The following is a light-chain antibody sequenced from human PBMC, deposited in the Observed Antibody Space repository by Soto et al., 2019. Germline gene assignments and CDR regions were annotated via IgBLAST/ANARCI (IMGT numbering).Light chain of an antibody. V-gene: IGLV2-11*01. CDR1: NSNIGSHNY. Sequence: QSALTQPRSVSGSPGQAVTVSCTGTNSNIGSHNYVSWYQQRPGKAPKLMIHDVTERPSGVPDRFSGSKSGTSATLGITGLQTGDEADYYCGTWDTSLSVAVFGGGTQLTVL. CDR3: GTWDTSLSVAV. CDR2: DVT. J-gene: IGLJ2*01.